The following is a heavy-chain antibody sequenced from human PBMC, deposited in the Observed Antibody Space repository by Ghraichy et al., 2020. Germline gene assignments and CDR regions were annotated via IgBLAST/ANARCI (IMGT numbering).Heavy chain of an antibody. V-gene: IGHV2-5*02. J-gene: IGHJ5*02. CDR2: IYWDDDK. CDR3: AHSPSQLGYCSSTSCYLVGFDP. D-gene: IGHD2-2*01. CDR1: GFSLSTSGVG. Sequence: SGPTLVKPTQTLTLTCTFSGFSLSTSGVGVGWIRQPPGKALEWLALIYWDDDKRYSPSLKSRLTITKDTSKNQVVLTMTNMDPVDTATYYCAHSPSQLGYCSSTSCYLVGFDPWGQGTLVTVSS.